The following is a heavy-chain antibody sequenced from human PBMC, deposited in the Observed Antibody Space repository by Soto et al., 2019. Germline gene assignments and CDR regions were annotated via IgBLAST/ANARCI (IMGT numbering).Heavy chain of an antibody. CDR2: IYYSGST. CDR1: GGSISSGGYY. V-gene: IGHV4-31*03. Sequence: SETLSLTCTVSGGSISSGGYYWSWISQHPGKGLEWIGYIYYSGSTYYNPSLKSRVTISVDTSKNQFSLKLSSVTAADTAVYYCAREGDYYGSGTTDAFDIWSQGTMVTVSS. J-gene: IGHJ3*02. CDR3: AREGDYYGSGTTDAFDI. D-gene: IGHD3-10*01.